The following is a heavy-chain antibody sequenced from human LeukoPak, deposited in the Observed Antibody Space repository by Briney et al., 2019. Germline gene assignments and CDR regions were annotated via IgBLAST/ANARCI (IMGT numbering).Heavy chain of an antibody. J-gene: IGHJ6*01. Sequence: GGSLRLPCAASGFTFSSYTMNWVRQAPGKGLEWVSYISSSSSYIYYADSVKGRFTISRDNAENSLYLQMNSLRAEDTAVYYCARGSEGYCSGGGCYYGMDVWGQGTTVTVSA. V-gene: IGHV3-21*01. D-gene: IGHD2-15*01. CDR2: ISSSSSYI. CDR1: GFTFSSYT. CDR3: ARGSEGYCSGGGCYYGMDV.